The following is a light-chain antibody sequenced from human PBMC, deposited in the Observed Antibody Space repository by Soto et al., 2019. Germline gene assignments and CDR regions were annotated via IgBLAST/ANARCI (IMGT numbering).Light chain of an antibody. CDR2: EVT. Sequence: QSALTQPASVSASPGQSITISCTGTISDICTYDYVSWYQQRPGKAPKLIIYEVTNRPFGVSDRFSGSKSATTASLTITDLQADDEATYYCSSYANSNTPGVFGRGTELTVL. V-gene: IGLV2-14*01. CDR3: SSYANSNTPGV. CDR1: ISDICTYDY. J-gene: IGLJ2*01.